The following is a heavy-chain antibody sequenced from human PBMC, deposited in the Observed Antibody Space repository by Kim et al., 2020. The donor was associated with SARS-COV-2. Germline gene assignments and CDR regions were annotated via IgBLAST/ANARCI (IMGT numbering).Heavy chain of an antibody. CDR1: GGSISSSIW. D-gene: IGHD3-10*01. J-gene: IGHJ6*02. Sequence: SETLSLTCAVSGGSISSSIWWTWLRQSPGKGLEWIGEIYHSGSTNYNPSLNSRVTISIDTSKMQFSLKLESVTAADTAVYFCARGSPMDSNYSYGLDIWGQGTAVTVSS. CDR3: ARGSPMDSNYSYGLDI. V-gene: IGHV4-4*02. CDR2: IYHSGST.